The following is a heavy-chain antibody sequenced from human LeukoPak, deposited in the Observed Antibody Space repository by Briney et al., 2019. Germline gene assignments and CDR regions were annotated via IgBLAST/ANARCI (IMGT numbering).Heavy chain of an antibody. CDR1: GFTFSSYG. J-gene: IGHJ6*02. CDR3: AKDLPRERDYGGNWGAYYGMDV. D-gene: IGHD4-23*01. CDR2: ISYDGSNK. Sequence: PGGSLRLSCAASGFTFSSYGMHWVRQAPGKGLEWVAVISYDGSNKYYAGSVKGRFTISRDNSKNTLYLQMNSLRAEDTAVYYCAKDLPRERDYGGNWGAYYGMDVWGQGTTVTVSS. V-gene: IGHV3-30*18.